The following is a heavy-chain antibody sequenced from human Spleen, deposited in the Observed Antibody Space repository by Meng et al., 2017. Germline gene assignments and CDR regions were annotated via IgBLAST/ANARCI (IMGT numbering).Heavy chain of an antibody. CDR3: ARDRAEQQLDTTYYYYYGMDV. Sequence: GESLKISCAVSGFRFSNSAMSWVRQAPGKGLEWVSGISIDGDRVYYTDSVKGRFTISRDNSKNTVYLQMNSLRAEDTAVYYCARDRAEQQLDTTYYYYYGMDVWGQGTTVTVSS. J-gene: IGHJ6*02. D-gene: IGHD6-13*01. CDR2: ISIDGDRV. CDR1: GFRFSNSA. V-gene: IGHV3-23*01.